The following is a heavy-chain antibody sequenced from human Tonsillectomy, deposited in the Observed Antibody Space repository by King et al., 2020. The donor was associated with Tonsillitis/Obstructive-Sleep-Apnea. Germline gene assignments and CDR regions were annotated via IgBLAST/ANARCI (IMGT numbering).Heavy chain of an antibody. D-gene: IGHD2-21*01. CDR1: GYTFTGYY. Sequence: VQLVESGAEVKKPGASVKVSCKASGYTFTGYYMHWVRQAPGQGLEWMGWINPNSGGTNYAQKFKGRVTMTRDTSISTAYMELSRLRSDDTAVYYCAREYSSRVRGGDYYDYGMDVWGQGPTVTVSS. J-gene: IGHJ6*02. CDR3: AREYSSRVRGGDYYDYGMDV. V-gene: IGHV1-2*02. CDR2: INPNSGGT.